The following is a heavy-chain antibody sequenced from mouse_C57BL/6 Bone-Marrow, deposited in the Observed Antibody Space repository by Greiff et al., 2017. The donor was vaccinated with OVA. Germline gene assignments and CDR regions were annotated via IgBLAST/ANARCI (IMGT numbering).Heavy chain of an antibody. CDR2: IYPGNSDT. V-gene: IGHV1-5*01. CDR1: GYTFTSYW. J-gene: IGHJ3*01. CDR3: TRSNYYGSSCRWFAY. Sequence: VQLQQSGTVLARPGASVKMSCKPSGYTFTSYWMHWVKQRPGQGLEWIGAIYPGNSDTSYNQKFKGKAKLTAVTSASTAYMELSSLTNEDSAVYYCTRSNYYGSSCRWFAYWGQGTLVTVSA. D-gene: IGHD1-1*01.